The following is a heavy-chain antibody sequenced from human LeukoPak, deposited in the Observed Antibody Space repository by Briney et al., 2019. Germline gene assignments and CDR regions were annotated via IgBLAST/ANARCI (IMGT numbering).Heavy chain of an antibody. CDR1: GFTFSRYA. J-gene: IGHJ4*02. CDR3: ASESGWYYFDY. D-gene: IGHD6-19*01. Sequence: GGSLRLSCAASGFTFSRYAMHWVRQAPGKGLEWVAVISRDGENQNYADSVKGRLTISRDNSKNTLFLQMNSLRAEDTAVYYCASESGWYYFDYWGQGTLVTVSS. CDR2: ISRDGENQ. V-gene: IGHV3-30*04.